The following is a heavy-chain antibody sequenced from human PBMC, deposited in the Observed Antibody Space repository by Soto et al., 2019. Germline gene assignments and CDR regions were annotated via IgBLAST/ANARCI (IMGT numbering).Heavy chain of an antibody. V-gene: IGHV5-51*01. CDR2: IYPGDSDT. D-gene: IGHD6-19*01. CDR1: GYSFTSYW. J-gene: IGHJ5*02. CDR3: ATVQVQQWLAPGWFDP. Sequence: PGESLKISCKGSGYSFTSYWIGWVRQMPGKGLEWMGIIYPGDSDTRYSPSFQGQVTISADKSISTAYLQWSSLKASDTAMYYCATVQVQQWLAPGWFDPWGQGTLVTVSS.